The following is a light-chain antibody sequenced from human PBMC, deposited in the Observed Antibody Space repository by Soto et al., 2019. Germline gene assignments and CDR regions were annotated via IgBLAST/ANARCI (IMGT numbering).Light chain of an antibody. CDR1: SAPLSTTYY. J-gene: IGLJ1*01. CDR2: STN. V-gene: IGLV8-61*01. CDR3: LLYMGNGIYL. Sequence: QAVVTQEPAVSVSPGGTVTLTCGLRSAPLSTTYYPAWCQQAPGQPPRTLIYSTNTRSSGVPDRFSGSIRGNKAALTITGAQADDEAYYYCLLYMGNGIYLFGPVTKRNVL.